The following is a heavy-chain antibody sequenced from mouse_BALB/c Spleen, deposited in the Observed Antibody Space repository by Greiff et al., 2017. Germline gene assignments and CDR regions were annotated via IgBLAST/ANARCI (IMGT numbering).Heavy chain of an antibody. CDR3: ARGPSLYYGSSYGYFDV. J-gene: IGHJ1*01. CDR2: IYPYNGGT. V-gene: IGHV1S29*02. D-gene: IGHD1-1*01. Sequence: VQLQQSGPELVKPGASVKISCKASGYTFTDYNMHWVKQSHGKSLEWIGYIYPYNGGTGYNQKFKSKATLTVDNSSSTAYMELRSLTSEDSAVYYCARGPSLYYGSSYGYFDVWGAGTTVTVSS. CDR1: GYTFTDYN.